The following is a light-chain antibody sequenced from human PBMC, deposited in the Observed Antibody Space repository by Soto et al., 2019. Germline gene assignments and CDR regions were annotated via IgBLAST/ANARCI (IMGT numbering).Light chain of an antibody. Sequence: QSVLTQPASVSGSPGQSITISCTGTSRDVGSYNFVSWYQQLPGKAPKLMIYEVSNRPSGVSNRFSGSKSGNTASLTISGLQAEDEADYYCSSYTTSSNYVFGSGTKVTVL. J-gene: IGLJ1*01. CDR3: SSYTTSSNYV. CDR1: SRDVGSYNF. V-gene: IGLV2-14*01. CDR2: EVS.